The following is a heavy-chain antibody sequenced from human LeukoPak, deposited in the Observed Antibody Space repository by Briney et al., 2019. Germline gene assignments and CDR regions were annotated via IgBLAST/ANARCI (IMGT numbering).Heavy chain of an antibody. CDR1: GFTFSSYG. Sequence: PGGSLRLSCAASGFTFSSYGMHWVRQAPGKGLEGVAVISYDGSNKYYADSVKGRFTISRDNSKNTLYLQMNSLRAEDTAVYYCAKSSNYYYYDSSGLDYWGQGTLVTVSS. CDR2: ISYDGSNK. D-gene: IGHD3-22*01. CDR3: AKSSNYYYYDSSGLDY. V-gene: IGHV3-30*18. J-gene: IGHJ4*02.